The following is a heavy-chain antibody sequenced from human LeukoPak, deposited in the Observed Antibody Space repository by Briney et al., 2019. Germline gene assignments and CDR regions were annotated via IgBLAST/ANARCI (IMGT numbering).Heavy chain of an antibody. V-gene: IGHV1-2*02. Sequence: ASVKVSCKASGYTFTRYYMHWVRQAPGQGLEWMGWINPNSGGTNYAQKFQGRVTMTRDTSISTAYMELSRLRSDDAAVYYCARVFLGQDFSSSWYGPGEDWGQGTLVTVSS. CDR3: ARVFLGQDFSSSWYGPGED. J-gene: IGHJ4*02. CDR1: GYTFTRYY. CDR2: INPNSGGT. D-gene: IGHD6-13*01.